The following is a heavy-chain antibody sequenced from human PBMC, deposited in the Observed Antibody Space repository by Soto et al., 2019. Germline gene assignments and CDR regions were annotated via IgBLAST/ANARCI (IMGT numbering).Heavy chain of an antibody. V-gene: IGHV3-23*01. Sequence: PGGSLRFSCAASGFTFSNYAVTWVRQAPGKGLEWVSTISGSGGSTYYADSVKGRFTLSVDKSRNQFSLQLTSVTAADTALYFCARHDNMTLGSQYLDSWGPGTLVTVSS. D-gene: IGHD1-1*01. CDR1: GFTFSNYA. CDR3: ARHDNMTLGSQYLDS. J-gene: IGHJ4*02. CDR2: ISGSGGST.